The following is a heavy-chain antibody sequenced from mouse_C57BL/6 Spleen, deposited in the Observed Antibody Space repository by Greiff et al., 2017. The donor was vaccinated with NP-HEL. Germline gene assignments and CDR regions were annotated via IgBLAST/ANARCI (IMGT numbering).Heavy chain of an antibody. D-gene: IGHD1-1*01. Sequence: EVHLVESGAELVRPGASVKLSCTASGFNIKDDYMHWVKQRPEQGLEWIGWIDPENGDTEYASKFQGKATITADTSSNTAYLQLSSLTSEDTAVYYCTNTAVVASGAYWGKGTLVTVSA. CDR3: TNTAVVASGAY. V-gene: IGHV14-4*01. CDR1: GFNIKDDY. J-gene: IGHJ3*01. CDR2: IDPENGDT.